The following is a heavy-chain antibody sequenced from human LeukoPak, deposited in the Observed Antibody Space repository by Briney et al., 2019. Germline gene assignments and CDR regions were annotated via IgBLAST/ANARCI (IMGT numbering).Heavy chain of an antibody. Sequence: ASVKVSCKASGYSFTGYYIHWVRQAPGQGLEWMGWLNPSSGGSHYAQKFQVRVTMTRDTSISTAYMELSRLTSDDTAVYYCARGTPGDYWGQGTLLTVSS. CDR1: GYSFTGYY. CDR3: ARGTPGDY. CDR2: LNPSSGGS. V-gene: IGHV1-2*02. D-gene: IGHD4-23*01. J-gene: IGHJ4*02.